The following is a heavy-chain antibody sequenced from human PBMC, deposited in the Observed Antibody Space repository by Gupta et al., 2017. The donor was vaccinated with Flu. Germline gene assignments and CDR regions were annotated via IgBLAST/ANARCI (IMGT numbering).Heavy chain of an antibody. CDR3: AKELPRIPGTAMTATVAEITDY. CDR2: ISTTGGRT. V-gene: IGHV3-23*01. J-gene: IGHJ4*02. CDR1: GSMFRSFA. D-gene: IGHD2-21*02. Sequence: EVELLESGGGLVQPGGSLRLSCAGAGSMFRSFAMSWLRQAPGEWLEWVASISTTGGRTYYADSAKGRFIISRDNSKETLYLQMSSLKSEDTAVYYCAKELPRIPGTAMTATVAEITDYWGQGTLVTVSP.